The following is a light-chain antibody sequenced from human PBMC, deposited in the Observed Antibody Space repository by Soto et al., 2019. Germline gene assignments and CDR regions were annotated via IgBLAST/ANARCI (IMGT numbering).Light chain of an antibody. CDR1: QSVSSSY. V-gene: IGKV3-20*01. CDR2: GAS. J-gene: IGKJ3*01. Sequence: EIVLTQSPGTLSLSPGERATLSCRASQSVSSSYLAWYQQRPGQAPRLLIFGASYRATGIPDRFSGSGSGTDFTLTISRLEPEDFAVYYCQHYSSSPPEFTFGHGTKVDSK. CDR3: QHYSSSPPEFT.